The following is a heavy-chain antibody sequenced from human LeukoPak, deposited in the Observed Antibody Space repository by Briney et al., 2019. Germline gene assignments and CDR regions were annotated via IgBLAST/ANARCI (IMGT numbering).Heavy chain of an antibody. J-gene: IGHJ4*02. Sequence: GGSLRLSCVASGFTFSSYSMNWVRQAPGKGLEWVSILGSSSGYINYADSLRGRVTISRDNAKNSLYLQMNSLRVEDTAVYYCASYLYWWSDLGYWGQGTLVTVSS. CDR2: LGSSSGYI. CDR1: GFTFSSYS. D-gene: IGHD2-8*02. CDR3: ASYLYWWSDLGY. V-gene: IGHV3-21*01.